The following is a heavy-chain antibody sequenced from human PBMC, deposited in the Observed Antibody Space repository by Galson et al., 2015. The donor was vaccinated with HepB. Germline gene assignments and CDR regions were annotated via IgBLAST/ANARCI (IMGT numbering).Heavy chain of an antibody. D-gene: IGHD4-17*01. J-gene: IGHJ4*02. CDR3: ARVQSYGDAGEFDY. V-gene: IGHV1-18*01. CDR2: ISAYNGNT. CDR1: GSTFTSYG. Sequence: SVKVSCKASGSTFTSYGISWVRQAPGQGLEWMGWISAYNGNTNYAQKLQGRVTMTTDTSTSTAYMELRSLRSDDTAVYYCARVQSYGDAGEFDYWGQGTLVTVSS.